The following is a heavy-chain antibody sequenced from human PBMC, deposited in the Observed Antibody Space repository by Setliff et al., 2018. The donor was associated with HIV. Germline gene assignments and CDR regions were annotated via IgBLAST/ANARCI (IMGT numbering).Heavy chain of an antibody. CDR1: GYSFTNYW. CDR2: IWPDDSDT. V-gene: IGHV5-51*01. D-gene: IGHD3-3*01. J-gene: IGHJ4*02. Sequence: GESLKISCKGSGYSFTNYWIAWVRQMPGNGLEWVGLIWPDDSDTIYSPSFQGQVTLSADKSITTVYLQWNSLKAPDTAIYYCARLSKFYDFWTPNYWGQGTLVTVSS. CDR3: ARLSKFYDFWTPNY.